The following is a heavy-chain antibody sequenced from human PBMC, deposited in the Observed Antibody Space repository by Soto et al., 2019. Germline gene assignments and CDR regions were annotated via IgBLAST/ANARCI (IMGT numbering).Heavy chain of an antibody. Sequence: SETLSLTCAVYGGSFSGYYWSWIRQPPGKGLEWIGEINHSGSTNYNPSLKSRVTISVDTSKNQFSLKLSSVTAADTAVYYCARRPSRRLAPDYWGQGTLVTVSS. CDR2: INHSGST. D-gene: IGHD6-19*01. J-gene: IGHJ4*02. CDR3: ARRPSRRLAPDY. CDR1: GGSFSGYY. V-gene: IGHV4-34*01.